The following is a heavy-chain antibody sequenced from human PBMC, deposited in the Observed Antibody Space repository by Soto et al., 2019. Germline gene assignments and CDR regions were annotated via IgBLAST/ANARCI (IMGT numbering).Heavy chain of an antibody. D-gene: IGHD3-3*02. V-gene: IGHV3-53*01. J-gene: IGHJ4*02. CDR3: ARTRGPIYGEMDY. CDR2: IYSDGTT. Sequence: GGSLRLSCADSGFIVSSNYMTWVRQAPGKGLEWVSVIYSDGTTYYADSMKGRFTISRDRSQKTVFLQMTGLRADDTAVYYCARTRGPIYGEMDYWGQGTLVTVSS. CDR1: GFIVSSNY.